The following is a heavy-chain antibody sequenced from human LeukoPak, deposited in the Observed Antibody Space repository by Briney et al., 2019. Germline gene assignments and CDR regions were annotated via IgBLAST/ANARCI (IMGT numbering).Heavy chain of an antibody. CDR2: MNPNSGNT. CDR3: ARVPTRGIVATMGY. D-gene: IGHD5-12*01. Sequence: ASVKVSCKASGYTFTSYDINWVRQATGQGLEWMGWMNPNSGNTGYAQKFQGRVTMTRDTSISTAYMELSRLRSDDTAVYYCARVPTRGIVATMGYWGQGTLVTVSS. CDR1: GYTFTSYD. V-gene: IGHV1-8*01. J-gene: IGHJ4*02.